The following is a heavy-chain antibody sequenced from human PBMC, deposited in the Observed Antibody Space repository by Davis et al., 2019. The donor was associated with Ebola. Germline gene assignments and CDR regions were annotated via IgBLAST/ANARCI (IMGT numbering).Heavy chain of an antibody. CDR3: ARNLRYCSGDVCSDAFDI. J-gene: IGHJ3*02. D-gene: IGHD2-15*01. Sequence: SETLSLTCTVSGGSISSYYWSWVRQPPGKGLEWIGFIYYSGSTSYNPSLKNRVTISVDTSKNKFSLKMTSVIAADTALYYCARNLRYCSGDVCSDAFDIWGQGTMVTVSS. CDR1: GGSISSYY. CDR2: IYYSGST. V-gene: IGHV4-59*01.